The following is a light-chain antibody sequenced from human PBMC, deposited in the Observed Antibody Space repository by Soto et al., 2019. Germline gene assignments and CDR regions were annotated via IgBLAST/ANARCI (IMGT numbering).Light chain of an antibody. CDR3: ETWDNTTWV. J-gene: IGLJ3*02. CDR1: SGHSKYL. CDR2: LEGSGIC. Sequence: QLVLTQSSSASASLGSSVKLTCTLSSGHSKYLIAWHQQQPGKAPRYLMELEGSGICNKGSGVLERFSGSSSEAARFLTISNSHFEEEADYDRETWDNTTWVFGGGPQLTVL. V-gene: IGLV4-60*02.